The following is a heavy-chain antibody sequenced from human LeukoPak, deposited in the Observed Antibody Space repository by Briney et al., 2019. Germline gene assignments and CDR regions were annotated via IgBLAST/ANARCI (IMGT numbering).Heavy chain of an antibody. CDR2: IMPGGST. CDR1: GFSVDSVF. V-gene: IGHV3-53*01. Sequence: GGSLRLSCRASGFSVDSVFMNWVRQPPGKGLEWVSFIMPGGSTYYADSVKGRFTISRDNSKNTLYLQMNSLRAEDTAVYYCAKDDYWGQGTLVTVSS. CDR3: AKDDY. J-gene: IGHJ4*02.